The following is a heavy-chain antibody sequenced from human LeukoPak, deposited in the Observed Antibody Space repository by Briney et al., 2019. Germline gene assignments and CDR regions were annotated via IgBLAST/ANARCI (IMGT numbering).Heavy chain of an antibody. CDR2: ISHTART. D-gene: IGHD2-21*01. V-gene: IGHV4-4*02. J-gene: IGHJ3*02. CDR3: ASSSLVVVVTYGFDI. CDR1: TPPITSTKW. Sequence: PSQTLSLTCTVATPPITSTKWWSWVRQPPGQGLEWIGEISHTARTNYNPSFKSRVTMSVDKSKSHFSLNLISVTAADTALYYCASSSLVVVVTYGFDIWGRGTVVTVSS.